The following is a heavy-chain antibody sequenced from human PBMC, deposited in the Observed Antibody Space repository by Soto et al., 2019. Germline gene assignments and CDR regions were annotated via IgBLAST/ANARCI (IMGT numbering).Heavy chain of an antibody. D-gene: IGHD2-2*01. CDR2: IYHTGNT. CDR1: GGSISSGKW. Sequence: QVQLQESGPGLVKPSGTLSLICAVSGGSISSGKWWSWVRQPPGKTLEWIGEIYHTGNTNSNPSLKTRVNMSVDESKNQFSLNLSSVTAADTAVYYCARTSYCSSTSCDLEYWGHGTLVTVSS. CDR3: ARTSYCSSTSCDLEY. J-gene: IGHJ4*01. V-gene: IGHV4-4*02.